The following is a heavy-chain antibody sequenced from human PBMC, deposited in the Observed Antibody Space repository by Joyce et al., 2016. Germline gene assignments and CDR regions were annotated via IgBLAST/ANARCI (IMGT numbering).Heavy chain of an antibody. D-gene: IGHD5-12*01. J-gene: IGHJ4*01. Sequence: EVQLEDSGGGLVQRGGSLRLSCAASGFTFDSYSMNWVRQAPGKGLEWISHISNTAFDIHYADSVRGRFTISRDNAKNSLYLEMNDLRAEDTAVYYCQRDRGAFWSGYGELLDHWGHGTLVIVSA. V-gene: IGHV3-48*01. CDR3: QRDRGAFWSGYGELLDH. CDR2: ISNTAFDI. CDR1: GFTFDSYS.